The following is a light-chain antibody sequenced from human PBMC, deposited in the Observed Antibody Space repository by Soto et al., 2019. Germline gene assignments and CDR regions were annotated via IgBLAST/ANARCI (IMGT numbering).Light chain of an antibody. Sequence: SYELTQPPSVSVSPGQTARITCFGDALSKQYVSWYQQRPGQAPVLVIYKDTERPSGIPERFSGSTSGTTVTLTTGGVQAEDEADYFCQSADNSGSNYVFGTGTKLTVL. CDR1: ALSKQY. J-gene: IGLJ1*01. CDR2: KDT. V-gene: IGLV3-25*03. CDR3: QSADNSGSNYV.